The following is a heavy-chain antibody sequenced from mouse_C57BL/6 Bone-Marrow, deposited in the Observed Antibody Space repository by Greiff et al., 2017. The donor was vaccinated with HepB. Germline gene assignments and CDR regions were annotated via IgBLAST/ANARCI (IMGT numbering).Heavy chain of an antibody. J-gene: IGHJ4*01. Sequence: VQLQESGPGLVQPSQSLSITCTVSGFSLTSYGVHWVRQPPGKGLEWLGVIWSGGSTDYNAAFISRLSISKDNSKSQVFFKMNSLQADDTAIYYCAKDPYGSSSYYAMDYWGQGTSVTVSS. CDR1: GFSLTSYG. V-gene: IGHV2-4*01. CDR3: AKDPYGSSSYYAMDY. D-gene: IGHD1-1*01. CDR2: IWSGGST.